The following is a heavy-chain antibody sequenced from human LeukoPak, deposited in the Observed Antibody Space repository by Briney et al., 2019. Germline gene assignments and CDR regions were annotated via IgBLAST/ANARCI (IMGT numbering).Heavy chain of an antibody. CDR3: ARGPLSDYDILTGSRTYYYYDMDV. Sequence: SVKVSCKASGGTFSSYAISWGRQAPGQGLGWMGGSIPIFGTANYAQTFQGRVTITADESTSTAYMELSSLRSEDTAVYYCARGPLSDYDILTGSRTYYYYDMDVWGKGTTVTISS. J-gene: IGHJ6*03. CDR1: GGTFSSYA. CDR2: SIPIFGTA. V-gene: IGHV1-69*13. D-gene: IGHD3-9*01.